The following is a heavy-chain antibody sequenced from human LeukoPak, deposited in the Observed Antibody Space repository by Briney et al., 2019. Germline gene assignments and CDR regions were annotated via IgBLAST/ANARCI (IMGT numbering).Heavy chain of an antibody. Sequence: GGSLRLSCAASGFTFDDYAMHWVRQAPGKGLEWVSGISWNSGSIGYADSVKGRFTISRDNSKNTLYLQMNSLRAEDTAVYYCAKVRGLLFLTGTYWGQGTLVTVSS. CDR2: ISWNSGSI. V-gene: IGHV3-9*01. CDR1: GFTFDDYA. CDR3: AKVRGLLFLTGTY. D-gene: IGHD3-9*01. J-gene: IGHJ4*02.